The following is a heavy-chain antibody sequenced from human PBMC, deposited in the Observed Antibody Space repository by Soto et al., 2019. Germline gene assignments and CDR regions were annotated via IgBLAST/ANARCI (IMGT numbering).Heavy chain of an antibody. J-gene: IGHJ6*02. Sequence: GGSLRLSYAASGFTFSNAWMNWVRQAPGKGLEWVGRIKSKTDGGTTDYAAPVKGRFTISRDDSKNTLYLQMNSLKTEDTAVYYCTTENYSGIYAQSDFYYYGMDVWGQGTTVTVSS. D-gene: IGHD1-26*01. CDR1: GFTFSNAW. CDR2: IKSKTDGGTT. CDR3: TTENYSGIYAQSDFYYYGMDV. V-gene: IGHV3-15*07.